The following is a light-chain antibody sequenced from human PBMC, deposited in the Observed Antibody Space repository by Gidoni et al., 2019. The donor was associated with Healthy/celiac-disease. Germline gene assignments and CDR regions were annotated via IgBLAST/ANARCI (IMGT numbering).Light chain of an antibody. CDR1: QSVISY. Sequence: EIVLTQSPATLSLSPGERATLSCRASQSVISYLAWYQQKPGQAPRLLIYDASNRATGIPARFSGSGSGTDFSLTISSLEPEDFAVYYCQQRSNWPPVTFGGGTKVEIK. CDR2: DAS. CDR3: QQRSNWPPVT. V-gene: IGKV3-11*01. J-gene: IGKJ4*01.